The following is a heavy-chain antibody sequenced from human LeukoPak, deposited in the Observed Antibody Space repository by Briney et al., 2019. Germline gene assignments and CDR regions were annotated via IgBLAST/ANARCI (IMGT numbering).Heavy chain of an antibody. J-gene: IGHJ4*02. D-gene: IGHD3-22*01. V-gene: IGHV3-74*01. CDR3: AREAQNYYDSSGFDY. Sequence: PGGSLRLSCAASGFTFSSYWMHWVRHAPGKGLVWVSRINSDGSSTSYADSVKGRFTISRDNAKNTLYLQMNSLRAEDTAVYYCAREAQNYYDSSGFDYWGQGTLVTVSS. CDR1: GFTFSSYW. CDR2: INSDGSST.